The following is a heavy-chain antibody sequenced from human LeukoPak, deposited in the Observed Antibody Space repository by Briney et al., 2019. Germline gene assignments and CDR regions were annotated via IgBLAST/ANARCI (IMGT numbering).Heavy chain of an antibody. V-gene: IGHV3-30*03. CDR1: GFTFSSYG. D-gene: IGHD5-18*01. CDR3: ARSSYSYGPYFDY. CDR2: ISYDGSNK. J-gene: IGHJ4*02. Sequence: GGSLRLSCAASGFTFSSYGMHWVRQAPGKGLEWVAVISYDGSNKYYADSVKGRFTISRDNAKNSLYLQMNSLRAEDTAVYYCARSSYSYGPYFDYWGQGTLVTVSS.